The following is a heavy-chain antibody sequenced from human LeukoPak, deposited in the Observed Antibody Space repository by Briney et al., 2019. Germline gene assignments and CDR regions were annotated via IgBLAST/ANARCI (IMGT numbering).Heavy chain of an antibody. CDR3: TKVAGGDLAATGTYWFDP. J-gene: IGHJ5*02. Sequence: GESLKISCKGSGYSFTSYWIAWVRQMPGKGLEWMGIICPGDSDTRYSPSFQGQVTISTDKSISTAYLQWSSLKASDTAIYYCTKVAGGDLAATGTYWFDPWGQGTLVTVSS. V-gene: IGHV5-51*01. D-gene: IGHD6-25*01. CDR2: ICPGDSDT. CDR1: GYSFTSYW.